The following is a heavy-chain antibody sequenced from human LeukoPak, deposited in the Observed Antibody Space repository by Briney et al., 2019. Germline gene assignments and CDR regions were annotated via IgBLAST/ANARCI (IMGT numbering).Heavy chain of an antibody. D-gene: IGHD5-12*01. Sequence: SETLSLTCTVSGGSFSTYYWSWIRQPPGKGLEWIGYIYYSGSTNYNPSLKSRVTISVDTSKNQFSLKLSSVTAADTAGYFCARVEWLPPNSSFDLWGRGTLVTVPS. J-gene: IGHJ2*01. CDR1: GGSFSTYY. CDR3: ARVEWLPPNSSFDL. V-gene: IGHV4-59*12. CDR2: IYYSGST.